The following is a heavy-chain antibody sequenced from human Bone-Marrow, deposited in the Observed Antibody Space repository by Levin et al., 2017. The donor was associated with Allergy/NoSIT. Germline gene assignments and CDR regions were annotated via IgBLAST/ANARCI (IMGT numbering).Heavy chain of an antibody. D-gene: IGHD3-10*01. Sequence: AGGSLRLSCAASGFTFRSYAMSWVRQAPGKGLEWVSGISGRSEITDHAESVKGRFTISRDNSKNTMFLQMNSLRVEETAVYYCAKGGDYYGSGPFSYFDYWGQGILVIVSS. CDR1: GFTFRSYA. CDR3: AKGGDYYGSGPFSYFDY. J-gene: IGHJ4*02. V-gene: IGHV3-23*01. CDR2: ISGRSEIT.